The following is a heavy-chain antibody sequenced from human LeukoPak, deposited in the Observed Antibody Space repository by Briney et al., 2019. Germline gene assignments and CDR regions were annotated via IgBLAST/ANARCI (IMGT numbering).Heavy chain of an antibody. CDR3: VTLGATNFYY. CDR2: ISPDSGGT. J-gene: IGHJ4*02. D-gene: IGHD1-26*01. V-gene: IGHV1-2*02. Sequence: ASVKVSWKASGYTFIDYYIHWVRQDPGQGLEFLGWISPDSGGTNYRQKFQGTVTLTRDTSISTAYMEVSRLRSDDTAVYYCVTLGATNFYYWGQGRLGTVSS. CDR1: GYTFIDYY.